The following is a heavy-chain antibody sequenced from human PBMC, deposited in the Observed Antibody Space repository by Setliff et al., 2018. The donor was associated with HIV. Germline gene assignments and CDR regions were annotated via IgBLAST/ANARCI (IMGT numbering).Heavy chain of an antibody. D-gene: IGHD1-1*01. CDR1: GGSISSGDYY. V-gene: IGHV4-30-4*08. J-gene: IGHJ3*02. CDR3: ARGLDDLGVFDI. Sequence: SETLSLTCTVSGGSISSGDYYWSWIRQPPGKGLEWIGYIYYSGSTYYNPSLKSRVTISVDTSKNQFSLKLSSATAADTAVYYRARGLDDLGVFDIWGQGTMVTVSS. CDR2: IYYSGST.